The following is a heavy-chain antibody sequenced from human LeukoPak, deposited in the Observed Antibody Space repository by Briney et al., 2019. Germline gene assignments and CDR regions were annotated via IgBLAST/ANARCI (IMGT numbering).Heavy chain of an antibody. Sequence: GESLKISRKGSGYSVTSYWIGGVRQMPGKGLEWRGIIYPGDSDTRYSPSFEGQVPSSADKSISTAYLQWSSLKASDTAMYYCARLRSSLSYPGKWFDPWGQGTLVTVSS. CDR2: IYPGDSDT. V-gene: IGHV5-51*01. CDR3: ARLRSSLSYPGKWFDP. D-gene: IGHD6-6*01. CDR1: GYSVTSYW. J-gene: IGHJ5*02.